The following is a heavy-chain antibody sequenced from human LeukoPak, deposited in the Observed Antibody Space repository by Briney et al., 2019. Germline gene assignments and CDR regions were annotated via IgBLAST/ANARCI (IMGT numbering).Heavy chain of an antibody. CDR3: AKSDCGSDGCKLLNY. J-gene: IGHJ4*02. V-gene: IGHV3-23*01. D-gene: IGHD3-10*01. Sequence: GGSLRLSCAVSGFLFSHYTMTWVRQGPGKGLEWVSSINGSGDATLYADSVMGRFTISRDNAKNTVSLQMKNLRAENTAVYYCAKSDCGSDGCKLLNYWGQGTLVIASS. CDR2: INGSGDAT. CDR1: GFLFSHYT.